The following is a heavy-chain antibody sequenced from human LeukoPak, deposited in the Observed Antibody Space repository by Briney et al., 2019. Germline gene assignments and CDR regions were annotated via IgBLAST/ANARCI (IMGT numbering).Heavy chain of an antibody. CDR1: GYTFTGYY. V-gene: IGHV1-2*02. CDR3: TRDLARYSSGWYWFDP. CDR2: INPNSGGT. Sequence: ASVKVSCKASGYTFTGYYMHWVRQAPGQGLKWMGWINPNSGGTNYAQKFQGRVTMTRDTSISTAYMELSRLRSDDTAVYYCTRDLARYSSGWYWFDPWGQGTLVTVSS. J-gene: IGHJ5*02. D-gene: IGHD6-19*01.